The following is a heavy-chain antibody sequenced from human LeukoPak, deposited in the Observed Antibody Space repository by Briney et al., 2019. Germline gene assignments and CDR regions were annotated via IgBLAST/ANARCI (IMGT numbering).Heavy chain of an antibody. CDR1: GGSISSSSSY. Sequence: SETLSLTCTVSGGSISSSSSYWGWIRQPPGKGLEWIGSIYYSGSTYYNPSLKSRVTISVDTSKNQFSLKLSSVTAADTAVYYCARLNNYDFWSGYYRFDYWGQGTLVTVSS. CDR2: IYYSGST. J-gene: IGHJ4*02. CDR3: ARLNNYDFWSGYYRFDY. V-gene: IGHV4-39*01. D-gene: IGHD3-3*01.